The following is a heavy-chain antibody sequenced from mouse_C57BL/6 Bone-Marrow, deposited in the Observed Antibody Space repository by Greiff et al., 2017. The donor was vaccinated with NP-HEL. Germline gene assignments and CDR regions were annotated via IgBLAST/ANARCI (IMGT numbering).Heavy chain of an antibody. CDR2: IWTGGGT. D-gene: IGHD1-1*01. CDR1: GFSLTSYA. J-gene: IGHJ1*03. Sequence: VKLMESGPGLVAPSQSLSITCTVSGFSLTSYAISWVRQPPGKGLEWLGVIWTGGGTNYNSALKSRLSISKDNSKSQVFLKMNSLQTDDTARYYCARNSYGSSYRGYFDVWGTGTTVTVSS. V-gene: IGHV2-9-1*01. CDR3: ARNSYGSSYRGYFDV.